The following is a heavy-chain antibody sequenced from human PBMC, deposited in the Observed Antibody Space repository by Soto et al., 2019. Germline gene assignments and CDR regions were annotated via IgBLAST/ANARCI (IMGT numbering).Heavy chain of an antibody. CDR3: ARGPMSRQH. J-gene: IGHJ1*01. CDR2: IIPIFCTA. CDR1: GGTXSSYA. V-gene: IGHV1-69*13. D-gene: IGHD3-22*01. Sequence: SXKVSFKAAGGTXSSYAIGWVRQAPGQGLEWIGGIIPIFCTANYAQKFQGRVTITADESTSTAYIELSGLRSEDTAVYYCARGPMSRQHWGQGTLGTVSS.